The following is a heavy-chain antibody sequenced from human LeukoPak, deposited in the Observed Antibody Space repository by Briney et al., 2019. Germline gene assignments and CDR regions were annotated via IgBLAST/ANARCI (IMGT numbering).Heavy chain of an antibody. CDR3: ARSHPSPVATYTFDY. Sequence: PGGSLRLSCAASGFTFSSYEMNWVRQAPGKGLEWVSYISSSGSTIYYADSVKGRFTISRDNAKNSLYLQMNSLRAEDTAVYYCARSHPSPVATYTFDYWGQGTLVTVSS. CDR2: ISSSGSTI. CDR1: GFTFSSYE. J-gene: IGHJ4*02. D-gene: IGHD4-11*01. V-gene: IGHV3-48*03.